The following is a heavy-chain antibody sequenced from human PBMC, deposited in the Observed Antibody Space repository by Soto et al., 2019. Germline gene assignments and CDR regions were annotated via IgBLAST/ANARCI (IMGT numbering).Heavy chain of an antibody. D-gene: IGHD2-15*01. Sequence: PGGSLILSCASSGFSFGSYAMTWVRQAPGEGLEWVSSISGSGCGAYSADSVRGRFTISRDNSKNTVYLQMNSLRAEDTAVYYCAKFDRYCSATSYFYFYYMDVRGKGTTGTVSS. CDR1: GFSFGSYA. CDR2: ISGSGCGA. J-gene: IGHJ6*03. V-gene: IGHV3-23*01. CDR3: AKFDRYCSATSYFYFYYMDV.